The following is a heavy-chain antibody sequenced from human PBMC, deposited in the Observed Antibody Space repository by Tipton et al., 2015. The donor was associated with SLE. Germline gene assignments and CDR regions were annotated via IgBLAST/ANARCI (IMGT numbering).Heavy chain of an antibody. J-gene: IGHJ2*01. CDR2: IYYDGMT. D-gene: IGHD6-19*01. Sequence: TLSLTCTVSGGSISETIYYWGWIRQPPGKGLEWIGSIYYDGMTYPNPSLKSRVTISVDTSKNQFSLKLSSVTAADTAVYYCARGSGWYSYWYFDLWGRGTLVTVSS. CDR3: ARGSGWYSYWYFDL. CDR1: GGSISETIYY. V-gene: IGHV4-39*07.